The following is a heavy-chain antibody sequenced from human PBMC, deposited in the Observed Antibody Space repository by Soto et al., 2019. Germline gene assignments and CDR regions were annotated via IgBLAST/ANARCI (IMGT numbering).Heavy chain of an antibody. CDR2: IYPGDSDT. CDR3: ARRAPSDPSGDAFDI. CDR1: GYSFTSYW. V-gene: IGHV5-51*01. J-gene: IGHJ3*02. Sequence: GESVKISCKGSGYSFTSYWIGWVRQMPGKGLEWMGIIYPGDSDTRYSPSFQGQVTISADKSISTAYLQWSSLKASDTAMYYCARRAPSDPSGDAFDIWGQGTMVTVSS. D-gene: IGHD1-26*01.